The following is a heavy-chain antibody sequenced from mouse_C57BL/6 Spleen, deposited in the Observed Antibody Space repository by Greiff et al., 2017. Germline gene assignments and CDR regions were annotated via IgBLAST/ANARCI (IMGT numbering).Heavy chain of an antibody. CDR3: ARSRSSYGYFDV. J-gene: IGHJ1*03. CDR2: IDPSDSET. Sequence: QVQLQQPGAELVRPGSSVKLSCKASGYTFTSYWMHWVKQRPIQGLEWIGNIDPSDSETHYNQKFKDKATLTVDKSSSTAYMQLSSLTSEDSAVYYCARSRSSYGYFDVWGTGTTVTVSS. CDR1: GYTFTSYW. D-gene: IGHD1-1*01. V-gene: IGHV1-52*01.